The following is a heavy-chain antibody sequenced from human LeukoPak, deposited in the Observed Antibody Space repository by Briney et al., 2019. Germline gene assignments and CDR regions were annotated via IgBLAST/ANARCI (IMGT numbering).Heavy chain of an antibody. V-gene: IGHV3-30*03. Sequence: PGGSLRLSCAASGFTFSSYGMHWVRQAPGKGLEWVAVISYDGSNKYYADSVKGRFTISRDNSKNTLYLQMNSLRAEDTAVYYCARDQDTAMVILDYWGQGTLVTVSS. CDR1: GFTFSSYG. J-gene: IGHJ4*02. CDR2: ISYDGSNK. CDR3: ARDQDTAMVILDY. D-gene: IGHD5-18*01.